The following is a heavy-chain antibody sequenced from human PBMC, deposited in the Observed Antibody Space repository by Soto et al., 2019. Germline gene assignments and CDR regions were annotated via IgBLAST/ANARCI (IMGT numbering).Heavy chain of an antibody. CDR3: ARSSVAGTFFDY. J-gene: IGHJ4*02. CDR2: IWYDGSNK. D-gene: IGHD6-19*01. V-gene: IGHV3-33*01. CDR1: GFTFSSYG. Sequence: QVQLVESGGGVVQPGRSLRLSCAASGFTFSSYGMHWVRQAPGKGLEWVAVIWYDGSNKYYADSVKGRFTISRDNSKNTLYLQMNSLRAEDTDVYYCARSSVAGTFFDYWGQGTLVTVSS.